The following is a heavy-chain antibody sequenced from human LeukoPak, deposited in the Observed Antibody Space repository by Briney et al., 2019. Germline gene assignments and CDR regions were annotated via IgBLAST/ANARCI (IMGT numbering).Heavy chain of an antibody. Sequence: ASVKVSCKASGYIFTKYVVHWVRQAPGQRPEWMGWIKAGNGGTKYSQNFQDRLTITRGTSASTVYMELSSLTSEDTALYYCARDDCGDTCYPGGYWGQGTLVTVSS. D-gene: IGHD2-21*01. J-gene: IGHJ4*02. V-gene: IGHV1-3*01. CDR2: IKAGNGGT. CDR1: GYIFTKYV. CDR3: ARDDCGDTCYPGGY.